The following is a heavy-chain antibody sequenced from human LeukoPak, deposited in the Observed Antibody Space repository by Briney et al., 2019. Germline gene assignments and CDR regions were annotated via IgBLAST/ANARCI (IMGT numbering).Heavy chain of an antibody. V-gene: IGHV3-30*03. CDR1: GFTFSSYG. CDR3: AREQDLGYYYMDV. D-gene: IGHD2-15*01. Sequence: GGSLRLSCAASGFTFSSYGMHWVRQAPGKGLEWVAVISYDGSNKYYADSVKGRFTISRDNAKNSLYLQMNSLRAEDTAVYYCAREQDLGYYYMDVWGKGTTVTISS. J-gene: IGHJ6*03. CDR2: ISYDGSNK.